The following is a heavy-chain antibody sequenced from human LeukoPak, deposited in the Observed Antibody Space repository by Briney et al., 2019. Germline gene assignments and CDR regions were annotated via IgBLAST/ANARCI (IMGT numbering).Heavy chain of an antibody. J-gene: IGHJ3*02. CDR1: GGSISSGGYY. V-gene: IGHV4-31*03. Sequence: SQTLSLTCTVSGGSISSGGYYWSWIRQHPGKGLEWIGYIYYNGSTYYNPSLKSRVTISVDTSKNQFSLKLSSVTAADTAVYYCATYGDRGYSGYDSLGAFDIWGQGTMVTVSS. D-gene: IGHD5-12*01. CDR2: IYYNGST. CDR3: ATYGDRGYSGYDSLGAFDI.